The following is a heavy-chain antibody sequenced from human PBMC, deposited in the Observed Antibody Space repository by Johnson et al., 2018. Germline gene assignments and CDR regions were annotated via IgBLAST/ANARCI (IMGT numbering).Heavy chain of an antibody. CDR2: INPGDYET. D-gene: IGHD3-16*02. CDR1: GYIFTNYW. V-gene: IGHV5-51*01. J-gene: IGHJ4*01. CDR3: ARHYRGTNDY. Sequence: VQLVQSGAEVKKPGESLKISCKGSGYIFTNYWIAWVRQMPGKGLEWMGVINPGDYETRYSPSYQGQDTVSVDKSINTAYLQWSSLKASDTAISYCARHYRGTNDYWCHVTLVTVSS.